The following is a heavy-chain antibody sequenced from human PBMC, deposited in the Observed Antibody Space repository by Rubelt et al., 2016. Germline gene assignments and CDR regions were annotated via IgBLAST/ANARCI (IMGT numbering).Heavy chain of an antibody. Sequence: QVQLVQSGAEVKKPGSSVKVSCKASGGTFSSYAISWVRQAPGQGLEWMGRIIPILGIANYAQKFQGRVTITADKSTSTAYMELSSLRSEETAVYYCARDDCSSTSCSPQGWGQGTLVTVSS. CDR2: IIPILGIA. CDR1: GGTFSSYA. D-gene: IGHD2-2*01. J-gene: IGHJ4*02. V-gene: IGHV1-69*04. CDR3: ARDDCSSTSCSPQG.